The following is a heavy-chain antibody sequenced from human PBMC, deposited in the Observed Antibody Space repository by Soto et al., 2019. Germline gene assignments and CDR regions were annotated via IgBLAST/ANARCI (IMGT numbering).Heavy chain of an antibody. CDR1: GGSISSGGYY. J-gene: IGHJ4*02. CDR3: ARDLRGYSRYDYLDY. V-gene: IGHV4-31*01. D-gene: IGHD5-12*01. Sequence: PSETLSLTCTVSGGSISSGGYYWSWIRQHPGKGLEWVGYSYYTGSSYYNPSLKSQVTISVDASKNQLSLRLASVTAADTAVYYCARDLRGYSRYDYLDYWGQGIPVTVSS. CDR2: SYYTGSS.